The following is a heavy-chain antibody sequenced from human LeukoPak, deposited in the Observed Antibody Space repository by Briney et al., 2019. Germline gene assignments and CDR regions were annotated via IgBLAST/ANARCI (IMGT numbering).Heavy chain of an antibody. Sequence: GGSLRPSCAASGFTFSTYAMSWVRQAPGKGLEWASGIGDSGSSTYYADSVKGRFTISRDNAKNSLYLQMNSLRAEDTALYHCARSSGYDWTDFDYWGQGTLVTVSS. D-gene: IGHD5-12*01. CDR1: GFTFSTYA. CDR3: ARSSGYDWTDFDY. J-gene: IGHJ4*02. V-gene: IGHV3-23*01. CDR2: IGDSGSST.